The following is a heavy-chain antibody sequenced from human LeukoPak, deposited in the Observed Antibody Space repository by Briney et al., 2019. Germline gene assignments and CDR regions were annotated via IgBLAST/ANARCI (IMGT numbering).Heavy chain of an antibody. CDR2: INPNSGGT. J-gene: IGHJ3*02. CDR3: ARSMAVVVAAGAFDI. CDR1: GYTFTGYY. V-gene: IGHV1-2*02. D-gene: IGHD2-15*01. Sequence: ASVXVSCKASGYTFTGYYLHWVRRAPGQGPEXXXXINPNSGGTNYAQKXQXRVTMTRDTSISTAYMELSRLTSDDTAVYYCARSMAVVVAAGAFDIWGQGTMVTVSS.